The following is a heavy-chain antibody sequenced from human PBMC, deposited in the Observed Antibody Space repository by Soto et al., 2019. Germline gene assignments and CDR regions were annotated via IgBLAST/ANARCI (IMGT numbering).Heavy chain of an antibody. CDR3: ARDGLTFGGD. Sequence: VVAGGGLVKPGESLTLSCAASGFTFGSFTLNWVRQAPGKGLEWVSSISSSSAYIYYAESVKGRFTISRDNARSTLYLQMNSLRLDDTAVYFCARDGLTFGGDWGQGTLVAVSS. CDR1: GFTFGSFT. V-gene: IGHV3-21*06. D-gene: IGHD3-16*01. J-gene: IGHJ4*02. CDR2: ISSSSAYI.